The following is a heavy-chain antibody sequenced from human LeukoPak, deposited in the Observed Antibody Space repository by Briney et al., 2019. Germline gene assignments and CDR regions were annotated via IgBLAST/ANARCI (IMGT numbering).Heavy chain of an antibody. D-gene: IGHD5/OR15-5a*01. CDR2: IIPIFGTA. J-gene: IGHJ6*03. CDR1: GGTFSSYA. Sequence: GASVKVSCKASGGTFSSYAISWVRQAPGQGLEWMGGIIPIFGTANYAQKFQGRVTITTDESTSTAYMELSSLRSEDTAVYYCARCASCPPDYYYYYMDVWGKGTTVTVSS. CDR3: ARCASCPPDYYYYYMDV. V-gene: IGHV1-69*05.